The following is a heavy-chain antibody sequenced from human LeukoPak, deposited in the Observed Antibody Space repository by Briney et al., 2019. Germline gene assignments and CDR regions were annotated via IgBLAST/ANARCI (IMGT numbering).Heavy chain of an antibody. J-gene: IGHJ6*03. CDR3: AKVGPSLVRGLIRGGARYYYNYMDV. Sequence: PSETLSLTCTVSGGSISSYYWSWIRQPAGKGLECIGPIYTTGNTNYNPSLKSRVTISVDTSKNHFSLKLRSVTAADTAVYYCAKVGPSLVRGLIRGGARYYYNYMDVWGKGTTVTISS. CDR1: GGSISSYY. CDR2: IYTTGNT. D-gene: IGHD3-10*01. V-gene: IGHV4-4*07.